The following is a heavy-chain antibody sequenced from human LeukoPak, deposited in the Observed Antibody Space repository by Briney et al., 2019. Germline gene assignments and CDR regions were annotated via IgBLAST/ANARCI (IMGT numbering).Heavy chain of an antibody. V-gene: IGHV3-11*01. D-gene: IGHD1-1*01. Sequence: GGSLRLSCAASGFFFNEYYMSWIRQAPGKGLEWVSYISSSGGIKNYADSVRGRFTISRDKANNSLYLQMNSLRAEDTAVYYCAKTADLYYHYYMDVWGKGTTVTVSS. J-gene: IGHJ6*03. CDR2: ISSSGGIK. CDR3: AKTADLYYHYYMDV. CDR1: GFFFNEYY.